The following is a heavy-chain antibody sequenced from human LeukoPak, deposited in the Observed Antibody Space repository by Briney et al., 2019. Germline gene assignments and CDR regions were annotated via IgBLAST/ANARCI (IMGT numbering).Heavy chain of an antibody. V-gene: IGHV3-30*04. CDR3: AKDRVEIATYFFDY. CDR2: ISYDGRDT. CDR1: GFTFSRFA. Sequence: GGSLRLSCAASGFTFSRFALHWVRQAPGKGLEWVAVISYDGRDTHYADSVKGRFTISRDNSKNTLYLQMNSLRPEDTAVHYCAKDRVEIATYFFDYWGQGTLVTVSP. D-gene: IGHD5-12*01. J-gene: IGHJ4*02.